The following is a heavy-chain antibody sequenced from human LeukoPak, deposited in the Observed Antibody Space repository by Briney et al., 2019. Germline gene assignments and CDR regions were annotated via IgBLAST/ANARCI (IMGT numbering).Heavy chain of an antibody. CDR1: GGSFSGYY. V-gene: IGHV4-34*01. CDR2: INHSGST. Sequence: SETLSLTCAVYGGSFSGYYWSWIRQPPGKGLEWIGEINHSGSTNYNPSLKSRVTISVDTSKNQFSLKLSSVTAADTAVYYCARGTSDFVWWGQGTLVTVSS. D-gene: IGHD3-3*01. J-gene: IGHJ4*02. CDR3: ARGTSDFVW.